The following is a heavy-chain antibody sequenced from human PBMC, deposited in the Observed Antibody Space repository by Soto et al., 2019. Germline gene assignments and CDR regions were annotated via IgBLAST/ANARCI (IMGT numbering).Heavy chain of an antibody. V-gene: IGHV4-31*03. Sequence: SETLSLTCTVSGGSVSNSQYFWVWLRQHPGKGLEWIGYIYYSGSTYYNPSLKSRVTISVDTSKNQFSLKLSSVTAADTAVYYCARVGYDSSGYYYPRSEYYFDYWGQGTLVTVSS. CDR3: ARVGYDSSGYYYPRSEYYFDY. CDR2: IYYSGST. CDR1: GGSVSNSQYF. J-gene: IGHJ4*02. D-gene: IGHD3-22*01.